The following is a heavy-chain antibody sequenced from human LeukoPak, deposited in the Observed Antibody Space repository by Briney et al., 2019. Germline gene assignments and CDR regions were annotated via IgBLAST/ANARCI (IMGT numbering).Heavy chain of an antibody. D-gene: IGHD3-22*01. Sequence: PSETLSLTCTVSGGSISGYYWSWIRQPPGKGLEWIGYIYYYGSTIYNPSLRSRVAISLDTSKNQFSLTLSSVTVADTAVYYCALGYYPNYWGQGTLVTVSS. CDR2: IYYYGST. CDR1: GGSISGYY. J-gene: IGHJ4*02. CDR3: ALGYYPNY. V-gene: IGHV4-59*01.